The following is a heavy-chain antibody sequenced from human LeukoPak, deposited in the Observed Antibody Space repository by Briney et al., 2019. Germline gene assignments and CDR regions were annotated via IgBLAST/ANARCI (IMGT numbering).Heavy chain of an antibody. J-gene: IGHJ4*02. CDR3: ARGRPHGNDY. CDR2: IASDGSST. D-gene: IGHD4-23*01. CDR1: GYTFSSYW. Sequence: GGSLRLSCAASGYTFSSYWMNWVRQAPGKGLVWVSRIASDGSSTTYADSVKGRFSISRDNAKNTLYLQMNSLRVEDTAVYYCARGRPHGNDYWGQGTLVTVSS. V-gene: IGHV3-74*01.